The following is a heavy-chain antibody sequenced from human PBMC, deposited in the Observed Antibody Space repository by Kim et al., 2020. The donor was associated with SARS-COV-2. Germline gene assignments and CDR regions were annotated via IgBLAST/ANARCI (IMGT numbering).Heavy chain of an antibody. CDR1: GFTFDDYA. J-gene: IGHJ3*02. Sequence: GGSLRLSCAASGFTFDDYAMHWVRQAPGKGLEWVSGISWNSGSIGYADSVKGRFTISRDNAKNSLYLQMNSLRAEDTALYYCAKANIADAFDIWGQGTMVTVSS. D-gene: IGHD5-12*01. CDR2: ISWNSGSI. CDR3: AKANIADAFDI. V-gene: IGHV3-9*01.